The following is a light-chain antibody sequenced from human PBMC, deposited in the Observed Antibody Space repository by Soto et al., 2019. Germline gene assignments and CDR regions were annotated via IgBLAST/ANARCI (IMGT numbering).Light chain of an antibody. CDR2: DVS. Sequence: QSALTQPASVSGSPGQSITISCTGTSSDVGSYNYFSWYQQHPGKAPKLMIYDVSDRPSGVSSRFSGSKSGNTASLTISGLQAEDEADYYCSSYTSSTTLVFGGGTKLTVL. J-gene: IGLJ2*01. V-gene: IGLV2-14*01. CDR3: SSYTSSTTLV. CDR1: SSDVGSYNY.